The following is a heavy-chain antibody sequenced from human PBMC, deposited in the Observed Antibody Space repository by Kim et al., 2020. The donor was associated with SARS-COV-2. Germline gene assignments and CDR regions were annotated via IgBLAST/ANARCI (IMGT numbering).Heavy chain of an antibody. CDR1: GGSISSSSYY. D-gene: IGHD3-3*01. Sequence: SETLSLTCTVSGGSISSSSYYWGWIRQPPGKGLEWIGSIYDSGSTYYNPSLKSRITISVDTSKNQFPLKLSSVTAADTAVYYCARIEWSGYYTSSRPYYYGMDVWGQGTTVTVSS. V-gene: IGHV4-39*01. CDR2: IYDSGST. J-gene: IGHJ6*02. CDR3: ARIEWSGYYTSSRPYYYGMDV.